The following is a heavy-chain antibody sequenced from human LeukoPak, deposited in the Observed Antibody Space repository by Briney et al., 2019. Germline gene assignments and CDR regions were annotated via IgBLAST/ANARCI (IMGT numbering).Heavy chain of an antibody. D-gene: IGHD6-6*01. J-gene: IGHJ4*02. CDR1: GYTFTGYY. CDR2: INPNNSAT. CDR3: ARAAASRPFDY. V-gene: IGHV1-2*02. Sequence: GASVKVSCKASGYTFTGYYMHWVRQAPGQGLEWMGWINPNNSATDSAQKFQGRVTMTRDTSISTVYMELSRLRSDDTAVYHCARAAASRPFDYWGQGTLVTVSS.